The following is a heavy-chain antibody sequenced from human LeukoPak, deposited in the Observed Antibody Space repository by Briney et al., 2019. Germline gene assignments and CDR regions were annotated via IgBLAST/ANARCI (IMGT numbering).Heavy chain of an antibody. J-gene: IGHJ4*02. Sequence: PSETLSLTCTVSGDSISNHYWSWIRQPPGKELEWIGYIYSNGNTNYNPSLKSRVTISIDTSKGQFSLSLTSVSAADTAVYYCARSSGYYRFDYWGQGTLVTVSS. CDR3: ARSSGYYRFDY. CDR2: IYSNGNT. V-gene: IGHV4-59*11. D-gene: IGHD3-22*01. CDR1: GDSISNHY.